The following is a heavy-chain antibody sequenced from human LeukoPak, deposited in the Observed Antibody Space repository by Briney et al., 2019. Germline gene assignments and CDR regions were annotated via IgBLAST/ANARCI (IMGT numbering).Heavy chain of an antibody. V-gene: IGHV3-64D*06. CDR3: VRASYSSGWYGDC. D-gene: IGHD6-19*01. J-gene: IGHJ4*02. Sequence: GGSLRLSCPASGFIFSSNAMHWVRQAPGKGLEYVSAISSNGGTTYYTDSVKDRFTISRDNSKNTLYLQMSSLRAEDTAVYYCVRASYSSGWYGDCWGQGTLVTVSS. CDR2: ISSNGGTT. CDR1: GFIFSSNA.